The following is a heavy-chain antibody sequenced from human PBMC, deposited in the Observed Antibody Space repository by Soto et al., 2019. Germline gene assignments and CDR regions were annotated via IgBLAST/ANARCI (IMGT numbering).Heavy chain of an antibody. D-gene: IGHD3-22*01. CDR3: TRDLGRRYNEGRGYYYSAY. V-gene: IGHV1-69*01. Sequence: QVHLVQSGAEVKKPGSSVKVSCKASGGTFSSYAISWVRQAPGQGLEWMGGFIPIFGTTNYAQKLQGRVTISADESTSTAYMELSSLRSEDTAVYYCTRDLGRRYNEGRGYYYSAYWGQGTLVTVSS. J-gene: IGHJ4*02. CDR1: GGTFSSYA. CDR2: FIPIFGTT.